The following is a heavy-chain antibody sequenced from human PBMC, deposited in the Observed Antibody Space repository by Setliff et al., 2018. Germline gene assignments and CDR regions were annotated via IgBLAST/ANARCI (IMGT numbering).Heavy chain of an antibody. Sequence: GGSLRLSCAASGFTFSDYYMSWIRQAPGKGLEWVSYITNSGGTIYYADSVKGRLTISRDNAKNSLFLQMNSLRAEDTALYYCAKFVGYTYGYDYWGRGTLVTVSS. V-gene: IGHV3-11*04. CDR2: ITNSGGTI. J-gene: IGHJ4*02. CDR3: AKFVGYTYGYDY. D-gene: IGHD5-18*01. CDR1: GFTFSDYY.